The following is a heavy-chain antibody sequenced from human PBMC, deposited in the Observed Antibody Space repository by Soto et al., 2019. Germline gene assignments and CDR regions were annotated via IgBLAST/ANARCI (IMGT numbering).Heavy chain of an antibody. J-gene: IGHJ4*02. V-gene: IGHV4-39*01. CDR3: AGRGYSYGYYSLAY. Sequence: SETLWRTCNVSGGSITCSSCYWGGIRQPPGKGLEWIGSIYYSGSTYYNPSLKSRVTISVDNSKNTLYLQMSSLRAEDTAVYYCAGRGYSYGYYSLAYWGQGTLVTVSS. CDR1: GGSITCSSCY. D-gene: IGHD5-18*01. CDR2: IYYSGST.